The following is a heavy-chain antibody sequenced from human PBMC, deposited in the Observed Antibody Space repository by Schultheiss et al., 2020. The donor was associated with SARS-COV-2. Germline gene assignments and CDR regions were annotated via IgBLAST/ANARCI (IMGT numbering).Heavy chain of an antibody. Sequence: GSLRLSCAASGFTFSSYAMSWVRQAPGKGLEWIGEINHSGTTKYNLSLKSRVTISVDTSKNQFSLKLTSVTAADTAVYYCARHYGSGRDIWGQGTLVTVSS. D-gene: IGHD3-10*01. CDR3: ARHYGSGRDI. J-gene: IGHJ4*02. V-gene: IGHV4-34*01. CDR2: INHSGTT. CDR1: GFTFSSYA.